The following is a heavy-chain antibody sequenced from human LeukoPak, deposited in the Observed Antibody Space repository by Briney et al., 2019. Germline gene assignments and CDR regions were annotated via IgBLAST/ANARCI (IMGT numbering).Heavy chain of an antibody. CDR3: AKEEWLGKMNFFDY. J-gene: IGHJ4*02. CDR2: ILGSGGGDTT. D-gene: IGHD3-3*01. Sequence: PGGSLRLSCAASGFTFSSYAMSWVRQAPGKGLEWVSSILGSGGGDTTYYADSVKGRFTISRDNSKNTLYLHMNSLRVEDTAVYYCAKEEWLGKMNFFDYWGQGTLVTVSS. V-gene: IGHV3-23*01. CDR1: GFTFSSYA.